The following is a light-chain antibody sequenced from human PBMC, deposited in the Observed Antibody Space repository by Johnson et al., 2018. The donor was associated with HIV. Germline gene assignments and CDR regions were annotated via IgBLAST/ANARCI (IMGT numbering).Light chain of an antibody. Sequence: VLSQPPSVSAAPGQKVTISCSGSSYNIGNNYVSWYQQLPGTAPKLLIYDNNKRPSGIPDRFSGSKSGPSATLGITGLQTGDEADYYCGTWDSSLSAGRVFGTGTKVTVL. J-gene: IGLJ1*01. V-gene: IGLV1-51*01. CDR1: SYNIGNNY. CDR3: GTWDSSLSAGRV. CDR2: DNN.